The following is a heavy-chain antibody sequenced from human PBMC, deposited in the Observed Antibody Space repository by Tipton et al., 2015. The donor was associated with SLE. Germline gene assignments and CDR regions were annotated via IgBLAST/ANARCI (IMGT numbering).Heavy chain of an antibody. CDR1: GGSFSGYY. CDR3: ARHHGNGGIGYYYYGLDV. D-gene: IGHD2-8*01. J-gene: IGHJ6*02. CDR2: INHSGST. V-gene: IGHV4-34*01. Sequence: TLSLTCALYGGSFSGYYWNWIRQPPGKGLEWIGEINHSGSTNYNPSLKSRVTISVDTSKNQFSLKLTSVTAADTAVYYCARHHGNGGIGYYYYGLDVWGQGTTVTVSS.